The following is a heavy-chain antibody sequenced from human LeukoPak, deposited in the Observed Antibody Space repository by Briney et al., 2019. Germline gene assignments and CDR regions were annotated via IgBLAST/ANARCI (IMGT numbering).Heavy chain of an antibody. CDR3: ARESCSGGSCYYFDY. J-gene: IGHJ4*02. D-gene: IGHD2-15*01. CDR1: GFTFSSYW. Sequence: GGSLRLSCAASGFTFSSYWMSWIRQAPGKGLEWVANIKQDGSEKLYLDSVRGRFTISRDNAKNSLYLQMNSLRAEDTAVYYCARESCSGGSCYYFDYWGQGTLVTVSS. CDR2: IKQDGSEK. V-gene: IGHV3-7*01.